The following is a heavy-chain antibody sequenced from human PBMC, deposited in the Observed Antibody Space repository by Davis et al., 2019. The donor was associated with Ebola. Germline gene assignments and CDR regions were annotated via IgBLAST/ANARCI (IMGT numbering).Heavy chain of an antibody. Sequence: GESLKISCAASGFTFSNYWMHWVRRAPGKGLEWVSTLGLSADTYYADSVKGRFTISRDNSKNTLHLQMNSLRVEDTAIYYCAKDTSNVWFDVWGQGTMVTVSS. D-gene: IGHD6-19*01. CDR2: LGLSADT. V-gene: IGHV3-23*01. CDR1: GFTFSNYW. J-gene: IGHJ3*01. CDR3: AKDTSNVWFDV.